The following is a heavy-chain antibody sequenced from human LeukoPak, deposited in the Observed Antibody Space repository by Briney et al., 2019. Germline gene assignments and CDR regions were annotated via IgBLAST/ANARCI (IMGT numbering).Heavy chain of an antibody. CDR3: IEFGELGGWFDP. Sequence: ASVKVSCKASGYTFTSYGISWVRQAPGQGLEWMGWISAYNGYTNYAQKLQGRVTMTTDTSTSTAYMELRSLRSDDTAVYYCIEFGELGGWFDPWGQGTLVTVSS. CDR2: ISAYNGYT. CDR1: GYTFTSYG. V-gene: IGHV1-18*01. D-gene: IGHD3-10*01. J-gene: IGHJ5*02.